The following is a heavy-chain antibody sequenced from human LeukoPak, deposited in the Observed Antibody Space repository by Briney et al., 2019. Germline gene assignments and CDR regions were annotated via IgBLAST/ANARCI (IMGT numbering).Heavy chain of an antibody. Sequence: VASVKVSCKASGYTFTSYDINCVRQATGQGVGWMGWMNPNSGNTGYAQKLQGRVTMTRNTSLSTACMEVGSLRSEDTAVYYCARVRGLGGNSVRIDPWRQGTLVSVSS. CDR3: ARVRGLGGNSVRIDP. J-gene: IGHJ5*02. V-gene: IGHV1-8*01. D-gene: IGHD4-23*01. CDR1: GYTFTSYD. CDR2: MNPNSGNT.